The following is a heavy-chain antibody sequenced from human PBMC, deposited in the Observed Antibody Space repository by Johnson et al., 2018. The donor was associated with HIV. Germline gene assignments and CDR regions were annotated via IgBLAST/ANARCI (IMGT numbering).Heavy chain of an antibody. CDR2: IGTAGDT. D-gene: IGHD1-26*01. J-gene: IGHJ3*02. CDR1: GFTFSSYD. V-gene: IGHV3-13*01. CDR3: ARSSGSYWRGTFDI. Sequence: VQLVESGGGLVQPGGSLILSCAASGFTFSSYDMHWVRQATGKGLEWVSAIGTAGDTYYPGSVKGRFTISRENAKNSLYLQMNSLRAEDTALYYCARSSGSYWRGTFDIWGQGTMVTVSS.